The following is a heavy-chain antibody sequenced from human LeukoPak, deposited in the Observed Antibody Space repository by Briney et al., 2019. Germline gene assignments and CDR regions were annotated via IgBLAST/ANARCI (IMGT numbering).Heavy chain of an antibody. CDR1: GGTFSSYV. D-gene: IGHD3-10*01. Sequence: SVKVSCKASGGTFSSYVISWVRQAPGQGLEWMGGIIPIFGSANYAQKFQGRVTVTADKSTSTAYMELSSLRSEDTAVYYCARDLSYYGDRAFDYWGQGTLVTVSS. V-gene: IGHV1-69*06. CDR3: ARDLSYYGDRAFDY. J-gene: IGHJ4*02. CDR2: IIPIFGSA.